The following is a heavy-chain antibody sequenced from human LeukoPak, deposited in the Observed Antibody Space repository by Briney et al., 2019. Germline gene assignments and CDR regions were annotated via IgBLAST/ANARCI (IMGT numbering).Heavy chain of an antibody. CDR3: ARGSGSYVSGDAFDI. V-gene: IGHV3-21*01. CDR1: RFTYSSYS. CDR2: ISSSSSYI. Sequence: PGGSLRLSRAASRFTYSSYSMNWLRQPPGKGLEWVSSISSSSSYIHYADSVKGRFTISRDNAKNSLYLQMNSLRAEDTAVYFCARGSGSYVSGDAFDIWGQGTMVTVSS. D-gene: IGHD1-26*01. J-gene: IGHJ3*02.